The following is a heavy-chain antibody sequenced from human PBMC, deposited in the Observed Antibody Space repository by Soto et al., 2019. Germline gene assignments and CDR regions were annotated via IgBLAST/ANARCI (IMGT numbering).Heavy chain of an antibody. CDR3: ARQGDSSGYWFDP. J-gene: IGHJ5*02. CDR1: GGSISSSSYY. D-gene: IGHD3-22*01. V-gene: IGHV4-39*01. Sequence: QLQLQESGPGLVKPSETLSLTCTVSGGSISSSSYYWGWIRQPPGKGLEWIGRIYYSGSTYYNPSLKSRVTISVDTSKNQFSLKLSSVTAADTAVYYCARQGDSSGYWFDPWGQGTLVTVSS. CDR2: IYYSGST.